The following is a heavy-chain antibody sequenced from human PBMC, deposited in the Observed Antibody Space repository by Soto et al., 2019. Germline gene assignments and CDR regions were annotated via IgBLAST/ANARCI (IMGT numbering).Heavy chain of an antibody. CDR3: ARAGWPIYYYGMDV. Sequence: GGSLRLSCAASGFTFSSYGMHWVRQAPGKGLEWVAVISYDGSNKYYADSVKGRFTISRDNSKNTLYLQMNSLRAEDTAVYYCARAGWPIYYYGMDVWGQGTTVTVSS. V-gene: IGHV3-30*03. J-gene: IGHJ6*02. D-gene: IGHD6-19*01. CDR2: ISYDGSNK. CDR1: GFTFSSYG.